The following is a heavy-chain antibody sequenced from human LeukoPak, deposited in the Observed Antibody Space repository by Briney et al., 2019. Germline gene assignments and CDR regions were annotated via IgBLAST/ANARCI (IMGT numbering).Heavy chain of an antibody. V-gene: IGHV3-48*04. D-gene: IGHD6-19*01. J-gene: IGHJ4*02. Sequence: GGSLRLSCAASGFTFSIHGMNWVRQAPGKGLEWVSYISSSGSTIYYADSVKGRFTISRDNAKNSLYLQMNSLRAEDTAVYYCARESGAGRRVYFDYWGQGTLVTVSS. CDR1: GFTFSIHG. CDR3: ARESGAGRRVYFDY. CDR2: ISSSGSTI.